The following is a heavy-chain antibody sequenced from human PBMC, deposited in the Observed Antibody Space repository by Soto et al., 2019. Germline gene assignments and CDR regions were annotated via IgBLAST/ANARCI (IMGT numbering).Heavy chain of an antibody. CDR1: GGSISSGGYY. CDR3: ARELRFGEDYYGMDV. D-gene: IGHD3-10*01. V-gene: IGHV4-31*03. Sequence: QVQLQESGPGLVKPSQTLSLTCTVSGGSISSGGYYWSWIRQHPGKGLEWIGYIYYSGSTYYNPSLMSRVTISVATSTNQFSLKLSSVTAADTAVYYCARELRFGEDYYGMDVWGQGTTVTVSS. J-gene: IGHJ6*02. CDR2: IYYSGST.